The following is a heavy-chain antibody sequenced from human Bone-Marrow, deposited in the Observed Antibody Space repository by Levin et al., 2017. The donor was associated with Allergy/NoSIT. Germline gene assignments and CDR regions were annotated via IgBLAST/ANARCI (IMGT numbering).Heavy chain of an antibody. V-gene: IGHV3-23*01. CDR2: ISGSGGNT. CDR1: GFTFSSYA. CDR3: AKDVLIVVVVAAEQNYFDY. J-gene: IGHJ4*02. Sequence: PGGSLRLSCAASGFTFSSYAMSWVRQAPGKGLEWVSAISGSGGNTYYADSVKGRFTISRDNSKNTLYLQMHSLRAEETAVYYCAKDVLIVVVVAAEQNYFDYWGQGTLVTVSS. D-gene: IGHD2-15*01.